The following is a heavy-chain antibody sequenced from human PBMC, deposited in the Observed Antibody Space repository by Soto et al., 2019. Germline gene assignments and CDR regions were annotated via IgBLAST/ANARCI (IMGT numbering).Heavy chain of an antibody. CDR1: GGSISSSY. J-gene: IGHJ6*02. Sequence: SETLSLTCTVSGGSISSSYWSWIRQPPGKGLEWIAYIHYSGTTNYNPSLKSRVTISGDTSKNQVSLKLTSVTATDTAVYYCARHSPYYGMDVWGQGTTVTVSS. CDR2: IHYSGTT. CDR3: ARHSPYYGMDV. V-gene: IGHV4-59*01.